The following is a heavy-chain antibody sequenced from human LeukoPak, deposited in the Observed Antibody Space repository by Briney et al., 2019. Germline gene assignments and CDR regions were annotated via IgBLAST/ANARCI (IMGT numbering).Heavy chain of an antibody. Sequence: PGGSLRLSCAASGFTFSSYAMSWVRQAPGKGLEWVSAISGSGGSTYYADSVKGRFTISRDNSKNTLYLQMNSLRAEDTAVYYCAKDRDIVVVPAALRNWGQGTLVTVSS. D-gene: IGHD2-2*01. CDR2: ISGSGGST. V-gene: IGHV3-23*01. J-gene: IGHJ4*02. CDR3: AKDRDIVVVPAALRN. CDR1: GFTFSSYA.